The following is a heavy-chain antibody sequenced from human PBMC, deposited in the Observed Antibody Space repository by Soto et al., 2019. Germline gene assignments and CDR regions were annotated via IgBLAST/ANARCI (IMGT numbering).Heavy chain of an antibody. Sequence: SQTLSLTCAISGDSVSSNSAAWNWIRQSPSRGLEWLGRTYYRSKWYNDYAVSVKSRITINPDTSKNQFSLQLNSVTPEDTAVYYCARVSRVWYSSGWYSTKGYYNYYGMDVWGQGTTVTVSS. CDR3: ARVSRVWYSSGWYSTKGYYNYYGMDV. CDR2: TYYRSKWYN. CDR1: GDSVSSNSAA. V-gene: IGHV6-1*01. D-gene: IGHD6-19*01. J-gene: IGHJ6*02.